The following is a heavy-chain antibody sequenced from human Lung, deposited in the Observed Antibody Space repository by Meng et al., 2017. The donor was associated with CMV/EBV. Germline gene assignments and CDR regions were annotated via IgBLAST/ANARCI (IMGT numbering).Heavy chain of an antibody. CDR3: ARGPGEATFTSLDAF. Sequence: ASVXVSXXTSGYTFTGYYLHWVRQAPGQGLEYMGSIDPHNGDTNYAQKFQGRVTMTRDTSIDTAYMELSRLRSDDTAVYFCARGPGEATFTSLDAFWGQGTVVTVSS. J-gene: IGHJ4*02. CDR1: GYTFTGYY. CDR2: IDPHNGDT. V-gene: IGHV1-2*02. D-gene: IGHD3-16*01.